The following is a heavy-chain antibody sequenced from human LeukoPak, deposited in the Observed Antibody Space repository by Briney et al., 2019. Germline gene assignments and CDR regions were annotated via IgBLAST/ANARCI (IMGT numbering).Heavy chain of an antibody. D-gene: IGHD5-18*01. J-gene: IGHJ4*02. CDR2: INPNSGGT. CDR3: ARPGISRSWLPFDY. CDR1: GYTFTGYY. Sequence: ASVKVSCKASGYTFTGYYMHWVRQAPGQGLEWMGWINPNSGGTNYAQKFQGRVTMTRDTSISTAYMELSRLRSDDTAVYYCARPGISRSWLPFDYWGQGTLVTVSS. V-gene: IGHV1-2*02.